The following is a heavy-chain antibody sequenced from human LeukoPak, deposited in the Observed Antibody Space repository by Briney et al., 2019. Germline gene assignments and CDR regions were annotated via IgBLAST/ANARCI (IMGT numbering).Heavy chain of an antibody. D-gene: IGHD3/OR15-3a*01. J-gene: IGHJ2*01. Sequence: PGASLRLSCAVSGFTFSSYAMTWVRQAPGKGLEWVSAIGVGGSNTFYADSVKGRFTISRANSKNTLYLQVNSLRAEDTAVYYCAKAWTDYWYFDLWGRGTLVTVSS. CDR2: IGVGGSNT. V-gene: IGHV3-23*01. CDR3: AKAWTDYWYFDL. CDR1: GFTFSSYA.